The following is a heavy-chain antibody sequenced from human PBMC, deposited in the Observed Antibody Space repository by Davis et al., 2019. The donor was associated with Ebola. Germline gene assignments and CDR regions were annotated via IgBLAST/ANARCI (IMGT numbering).Heavy chain of an antibody. V-gene: IGHV3-15*07. Sequence: PGGSLRPSCAALGLTLSHAWMNWVCQAPGKGLEWVGRSKSKTDGGTIDYAAPVKGRFTISRDDSKTTLYLQMNSLKTEDTAVCYCTTGAVEMLDSWGQGTLVTVSS. CDR1: GLTLSHAW. CDR3: TTGAVEMLDS. J-gene: IGHJ4*02. D-gene: IGHD5-24*01. CDR2: SKSKTDGGTI.